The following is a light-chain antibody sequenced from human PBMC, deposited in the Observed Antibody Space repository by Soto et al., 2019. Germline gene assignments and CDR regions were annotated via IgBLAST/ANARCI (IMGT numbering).Light chain of an antibody. CDR2: AAS. V-gene: IGKV1-39*01. J-gene: IGKJ1*01. CDR1: QTIMTY. Sequence: DIQLTQSRSFLSASVGDRVTITCRVSQTIMTYLNWYQLKPGKPPRLLIYAASSLQSGGPSRFSGSGSGTDFTLTISSLQPEDFATYSCQQSYNSPQTFGQGTKVDIK. CDR3: QQSYNSPQT.